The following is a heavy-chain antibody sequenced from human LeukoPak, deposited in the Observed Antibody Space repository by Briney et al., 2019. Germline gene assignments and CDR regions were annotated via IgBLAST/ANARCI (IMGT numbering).Heavy chain of an antibody. V-gene: IGHV3-49*03. Sequence: PGRSLRLSCSASGFTFDDYAVSWFRQAPGKGLEWVGFIRSKAFGGTPEYAASVRGRFPISRDDSKSIAYLQMNSLKTEDTAVYYCTRNTVTVHFDYWSQGTLVTVSS. CDR1: GFTFDDYA. D-gene: IGHD4-17*01. J-gene: IGHJ4*02. CDR3: TRNTVTVHFDY. CDR2: IRSKAFGGTP.